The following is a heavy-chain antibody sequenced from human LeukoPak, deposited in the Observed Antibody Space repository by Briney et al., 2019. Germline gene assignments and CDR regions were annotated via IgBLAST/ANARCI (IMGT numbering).Heavy chain of an antibody. CDR1: GFPFINSE. D-gene: IGHD1-14*01. Sequence: PGRSLRPSCAASGFPFINSEMNWVRQPPGKGLGWVSYISVGGASIYYAGSVRGRFTISRDKAKNSRNLTMSSLTVEDTAISYCVKDPNINWGQGTLVAVSS. CDR2: ISVGGASI. V-gene: IGHV3-48*03. CDR3: VKDPNIN. J-gene: IGHJ4*02.